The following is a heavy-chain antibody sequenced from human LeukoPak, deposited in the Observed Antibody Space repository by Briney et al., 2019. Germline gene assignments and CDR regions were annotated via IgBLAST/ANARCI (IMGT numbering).Heavy chain of an antibody. CDR1: GFSVSGHY. V-gene: IGHV3-66*01. Sequence: GGSLRLPCAASGFSVSGHYMSWVRQAPGKGLEWVSVLYSGGDTYYADSVKGRFTISRDTSKNTLYLQMNGLRAEDTAVYYCARGNTGYSSAWGRDFDYWGQGTLVTVSS. J-gene: IGHJ4*02. D-gene: IGHD6-19*01. CDR3: ARGNTGYSSAWGRDFDY. CDR2: LYSGGDT.